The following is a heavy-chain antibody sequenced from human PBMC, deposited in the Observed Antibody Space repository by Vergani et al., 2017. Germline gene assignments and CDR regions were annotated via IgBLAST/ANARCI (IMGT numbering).Heavy chain of an antibody. J-gene: IGHJ6*03. V-gene: IGHV3-7*01. CDR1: GFTFSSYW. Sequence: EVQLVESGGGLVQPGGSLRLSCAASGFTFSSYWMSWVRQAPGKGLEWVANIKQDGSEKYYVYSVKGRLTISRDNAKNSLYLQMNSLRAEDTAVYYCARDYYDSSRPRDYYYYYMDVGGKGTTATGSS. CDR3: ARDYYDSSRPRDYYYYYMDV. D-gene: IGHD3-22*01. CDR2: IKQDGSEK.